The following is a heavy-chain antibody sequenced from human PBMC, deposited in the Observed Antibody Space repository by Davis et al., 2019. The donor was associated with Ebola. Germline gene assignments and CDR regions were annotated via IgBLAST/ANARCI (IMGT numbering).Heavy chain of an antibody. D-gene: IGHD2-8*01. CDR2: ISAYSGDT. J-gene: IGHJ6*04. Sequence: ASVKVSCKASGYTFTHYGISWVRQAPGQGLEWMGWISAYSGDTNYAQKFQGRVTMTTDTSTSTAYMELSSLRSDDTAVYYCARDRAYCTHGACFTRYHDYGLDVWGKGTTVTVSS. CDR1: GYTFTHYG. CDR3: ARDRAYCTHGACFTRYHDYGLDV. V-gene: IGHV1-18*04.